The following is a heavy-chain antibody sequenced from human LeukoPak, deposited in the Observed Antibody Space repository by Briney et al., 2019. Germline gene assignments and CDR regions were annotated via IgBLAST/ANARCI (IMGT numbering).Heavy chain of an antibody. D-gene: IGHD1-26*01. CDR2: IYTSGRT. J-gene: IGHJ4*02. Sequence: SQTLSLTCTVSGGSISSGSYYWSWIRQPAGKGLEWIGRIYTSGRTNYNPSLKSRVTISVDTSKNQFSLKLSSVTAADTAVYYCARGGYYREIGYWGQGTLVTVSS. CDR3: ARGGYYREIGY. V-gene: IGHV4-61*02. CDR1: GGSISSGSYY.